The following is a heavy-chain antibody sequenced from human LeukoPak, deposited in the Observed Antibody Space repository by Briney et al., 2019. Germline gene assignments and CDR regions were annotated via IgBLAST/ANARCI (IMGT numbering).Heavy chain of an antibody. CDR2: ISSNSATT. J-gene: IGHJ3*02. CDR3: ARDIGPYDSSGYYDAFDI. CDR1: GFSFSTDS. Sequence: GGSLRLSCAASGFSFSTDSMNWVRQVPGKGLEWISYISSNSATTHYADSVKGRFTISRDNAKNSLYLHMNSLRADDAAVYYCARDIGPYDSSGYYDAFDIWGQGTMVTVS. D-gene: IGHD3-22*01. V-gene: IGHV3-48*01.